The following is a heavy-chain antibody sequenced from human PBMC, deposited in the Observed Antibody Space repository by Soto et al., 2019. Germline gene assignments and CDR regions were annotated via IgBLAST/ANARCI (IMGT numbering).Heavy chain of an antibody. D-gene: IGHD3-10*01. CDR1: AYTFTSYD. CDR3: AIDNYGSGGRWFDP. J-gene: IGHJ5*02. V-gene: IGHV1-8*01. CDR2: MNPNSGNT. Sequence: QVQLVQSGAEVKKPGASVKVSCKASAYTFTSYDINWMRQATGQGLEWMGWMNPNSGNTGYAQKFQGRVTMARNTSIKIAYMELSSMTSDDTAVYYCAIDNYGSGGRWFDPWGHGTLVIVCS.